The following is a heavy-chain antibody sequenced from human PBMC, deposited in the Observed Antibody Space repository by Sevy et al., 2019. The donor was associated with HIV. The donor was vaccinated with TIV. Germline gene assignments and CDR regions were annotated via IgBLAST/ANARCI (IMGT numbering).Heavy chain of an antibody. CDR1: GFTFSSYS. V-gene: IGHV3-48*02. CDR3: AYSSSWLFDY. D-gene: IGHD6-13*01. Sequence: GGSLRLSCAASGFTFSSYSMNWVRQAPGKGLEWVSYISSSSSTIYYADSVKGRLTISRDNAKNSLYLQMNSLRDEDTAVYYCAYSSSWLFDYWGQGTLVTVSS. CDR2: ISSSSSTI. J-gene: IGHJ4*02.